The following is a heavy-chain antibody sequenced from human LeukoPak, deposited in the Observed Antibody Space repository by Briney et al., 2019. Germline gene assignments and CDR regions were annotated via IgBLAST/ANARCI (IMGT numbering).Heavy chain of an antibody. CDR3: AKNPDLRYSSSWYGY. V-gene: IGHV3-23*01. Sequence: GGSLRLSCAASGFTFSSYAMSWVRQAPGKGLEWVSAISGSGGSTYCADSVKGRFTISRDNSKNTLYLQMNSLRAEDTAVYYCAKNPDLRYSSSWYGYWGQGTLVTVSS. CDR1: GFTFSSYA. D-gene: IGHD6-13*01. J-gene: IGHJ4*02. CDR2: ISGSGGST.